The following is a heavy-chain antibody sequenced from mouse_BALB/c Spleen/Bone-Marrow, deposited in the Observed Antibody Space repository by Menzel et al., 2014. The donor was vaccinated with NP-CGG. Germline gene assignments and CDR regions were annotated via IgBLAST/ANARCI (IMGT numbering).Heavy chain of an antibody. J-gene: IGHJ2*01. CDR1: GYTFTDYT. CDR2: VNPNIGGT. CDR3: ARGRWYY. Sequence: VQXPXSGPELVKPGASVKISCKTSGYTFTDYTLHWVKQSHGKSLEWIGGVNPNIGGTSYNQKFKGKASLTVNKSSTTAYMELRSLTSEDSAVYYCARGRWYYWGQGTTLTVSS. V-gene: IGHV1-22*01. D-gene: IGHD1-1*02.